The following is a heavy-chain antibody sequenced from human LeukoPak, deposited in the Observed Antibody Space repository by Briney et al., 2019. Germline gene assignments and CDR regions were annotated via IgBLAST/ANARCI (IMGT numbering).Heavy chain of an antibody. CDR1: GGSFSGYY. CDR2: INHSGST. J-gene: IGHJ4*02. CDR3: ASIVPAATPY. V-gene: IGHV4-34*01. Sequence: SETLSLTCAVYGGSFSGYYWSWIRQPPGKGLEWIGEINHSGSTNYSPSLKSRVTISVDTSKNQFSLKLSSVTAADTAVYYCASIVPAATPYWGQGTLVTVSS. D-gene: IGHD2-2*01.